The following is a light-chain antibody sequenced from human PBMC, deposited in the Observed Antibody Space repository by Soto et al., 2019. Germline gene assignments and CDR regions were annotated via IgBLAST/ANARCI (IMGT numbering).Light chain of an antibody. V-gene: IGLV2-11*01. Sequence: QSALTQPRSVSGSSGQSITISCTGTSSDVGGYNYVSWYRQHPGKAPKLMIYDVSKRPSGVPDRFSGSKSGNTASLTISGLQAEDEADYYCCSYAGSYTHYVFGTGTKLTDL. CDR3: CSYAGSYTHYV. CDR2: DVS. J-gene: IGLJ1*01. CDR1: SSDVGGYNY.